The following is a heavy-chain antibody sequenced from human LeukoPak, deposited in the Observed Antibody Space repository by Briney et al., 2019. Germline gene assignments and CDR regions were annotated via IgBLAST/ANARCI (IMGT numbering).Heavy chain of an antibody. J-gene: IGHJ4*02. D-gene: IGHD6-19*01. CDR3: ARASDIAVTGFDC. CDR1: GASISSYY. CDR2: IYNGGNI. V-gene: IGHV4-59*01. Sequence: PSETLSLTCTVSGASISSYYWNWTRQTPSNGLEWIASIYNGGNINYNPSLKSRVTISMDTSKSHFSLSLSSVTAADTAVYFCARASDIAVTGFDCWGQGLLVTVSA.